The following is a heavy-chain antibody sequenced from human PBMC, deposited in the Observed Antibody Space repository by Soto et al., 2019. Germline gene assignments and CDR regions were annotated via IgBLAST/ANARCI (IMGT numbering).Heavy chain of an antibody. CDR2: IYYSGST. V-gene: IGHV4-31*03. CDR1: GGSISSGGYY. Sequence: SETLSLTCTVSGGSISSGGYYWSWIRQHPGKGLEWIGYIYYSGSTYYNPSLKSRVTISVDTSKNQFSLKLSSVTAADTAVYYCTRRAIRAFDIWGQGTMVTVSS. J-gene: IGHJ3*02. CDR3: TRRAIRAFDI.